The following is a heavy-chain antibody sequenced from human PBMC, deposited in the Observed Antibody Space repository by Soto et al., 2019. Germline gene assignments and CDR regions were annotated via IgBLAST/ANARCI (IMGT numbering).Heavy chain of an antibody. D-gene: IGHD6-19*01. V-gene: IGHV1-8*01. CDR2: MNPNSGNT. J-gene: IGHJ4*02. CDR1: GYTFTSYD. CDR3: TTGYIGVAVFDY. Sequence: ASVKVSCKASGYTFTSYDINWVRQATGQGLEWMGWMNPNSGNTGYAQKFQGRVTMTRNTSISTAYMELSSLRSEDTAVYYCTTGYIGVAVFDYWGQGTLVTVSS.